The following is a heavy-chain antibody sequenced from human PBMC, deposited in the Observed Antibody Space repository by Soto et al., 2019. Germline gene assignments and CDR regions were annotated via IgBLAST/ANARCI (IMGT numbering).Heavy chain of an antibody. D-gene: IGHD3-22*01. CDR2: IYYSGST. Sequence: QVQLQESGPGLVKPSQTLSLTCTVSGGSISSGGYYWSWIRQHPGKGLEWIGYIYYSGSTYYNPSLKSRVTISVDTSKNQFSLKMSSVTAADTAVYYCARDPRASYYDSSGYYHGRVYYYYGMDVWGQGTTVTVSS. CDR3: ARDPRASYYDSSGYYHGRVYYYYGMDV. CDR1: GGSISSGGYY. J-gene: IGHJ6*02. V-gene: IGHV4-31*03.